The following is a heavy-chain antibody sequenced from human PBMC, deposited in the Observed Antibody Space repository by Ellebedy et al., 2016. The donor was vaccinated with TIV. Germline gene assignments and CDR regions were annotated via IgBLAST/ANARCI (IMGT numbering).Heavy chain of an antibody. V-gene: IGHV4-59*05. D-gene: IGHD6-19*01. CDR1: GASISSYY. J-gene: IGHJ4*02. CDR3: ARHLAVAGHYFDY. Sequence: SETLSLTCTVSGASISSYYWNWIRQSPGKGLAWIGSIYYSGRTYYNPSLKSRVTISVDTSKNQFSLKLSSVTAADTAVYYCARHLAVAGHYFDYWGQGTLVTVSS. CDR2: IYYSGRT.